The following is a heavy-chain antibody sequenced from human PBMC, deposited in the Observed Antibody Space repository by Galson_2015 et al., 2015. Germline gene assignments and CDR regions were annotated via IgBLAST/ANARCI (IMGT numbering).Heavy chain of an antibody. Sequence: SLRLSCAASGFTFSNAWMSWVRQAPGKGLEWVGRIKSKTDGGTTDYAAPVKGRFTISRDDSKNTLYLQMNSLKTEDTAVYYCTTSSDCGGDCYLYYFDYWGQGTLVTVSS. CDR1: GFTFSNAW. V-gene: IGHV3-15*01. CDR2: IKSKTDGGTT. CDR3: TTSSDCGGDCYLYYFDY. D-gene: IGHD2-21*02. J-gene: IGHJ4*02.